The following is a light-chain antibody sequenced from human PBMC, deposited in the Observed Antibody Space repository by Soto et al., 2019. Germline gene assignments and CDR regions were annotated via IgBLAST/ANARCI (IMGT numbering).Light chain of an antibody. CDR2: AAA. Sequence: AIRMTQSPSSFSASTGDRVTITCRASQDISSYLAWYQQKVGKAPKLLIYAAATLQRGAPSRFSGSRSGTDFTLTISRLQSEDFATYYCQQYFSYPYTFGQGTKLEI. CDR1: QDISSY. CDR3: QQYFSYPYT. V-gene: IGKV1-8*01. J-gene: IGKJ2*01.